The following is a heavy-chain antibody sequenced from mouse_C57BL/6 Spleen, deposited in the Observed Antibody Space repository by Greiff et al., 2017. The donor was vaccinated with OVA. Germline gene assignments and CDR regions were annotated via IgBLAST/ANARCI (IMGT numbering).Heavy chain of an antibody. CDR3: ARYNYSNSWFAY. Sequence: VQLQQPGAELVMPGASVKLSCKASGYTFTSYWMHWVKQRPGQGLEWIGEIDPSDSYTNYNQKFKGKSTLTVDKSSSTAYMQLSSLTSEDSAVYYCARYNYSNSWFAYWGQGTLVTVAA. D-gene: IGHD2-5*01. CDR1: GYTFTSYW. J-gene: IGHJ3*01. V-gene: IGHV1-69*01. CDR2: IDPSDSYT.